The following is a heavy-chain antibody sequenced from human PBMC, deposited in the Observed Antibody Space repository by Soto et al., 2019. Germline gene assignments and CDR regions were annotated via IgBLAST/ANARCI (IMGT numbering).Heavy chain of an antibody. V-gene: IGHV1-18*04. CDR1: GYTFTSPG. D-gene: IGHD5-12*01. CDR3: ARDLPPHSGYASDAFDI. Sequence: GASVKVSCKASGYTFTSPGISWVRQAPGQGLEWMGWISAYNGNTNYAQKLQGRVTMTTDTSTSTAYMELRGLRSDDTAVYYCARDLPPHSGYASDAFDIWGQGTMVTVSS. J-gene: IGHJ3*02. CDR2: ISAYNGNT.